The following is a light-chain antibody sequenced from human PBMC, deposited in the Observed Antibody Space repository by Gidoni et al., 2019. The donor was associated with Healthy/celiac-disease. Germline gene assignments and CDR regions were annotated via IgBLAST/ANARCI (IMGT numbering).Light chain of an antibody. CDR3: QQSYSTHRT. CDR2: AAS. J-gene: IGKJ1*01. CDR1: QSISSY. V-gene: IGKV1-39*01. Sequence: DIQMTQSPSSLSASVGDRVTITCRASQSISSYLNWYQQKPGKAPKLLIYAASSLKSGVPSRFSGSGAGTDFTLTSSSLQPEDFATYYCQQSYSTHRTFGQGTKVEIK.